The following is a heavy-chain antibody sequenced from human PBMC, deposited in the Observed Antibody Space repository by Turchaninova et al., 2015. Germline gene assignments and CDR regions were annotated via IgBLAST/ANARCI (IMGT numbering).Heavy chain of an antibody. CDR3: ARGHDDYDGIDTGELLY. CDR2: ISAYNGAT. D-gene: IGHD3-22*01. J-gene: IGHJ4*02. CDR1: GYSFSNYG. V-gene: IGHV1-18*04. Sequence: LVQSGAEVKKPGASVRVSCRASGYSFSNYGIAWVRQAPGQRLEWMGWISAYNGATKYAQRLQGRVTMSTDTSTSTAYMDLRSLRSDDTAVYYCARGHDDYDGIDTGELLYWGQGTLVTVSS.